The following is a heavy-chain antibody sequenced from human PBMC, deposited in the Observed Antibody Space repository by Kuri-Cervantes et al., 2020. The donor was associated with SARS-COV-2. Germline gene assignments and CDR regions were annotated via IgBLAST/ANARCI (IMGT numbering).Heavy chain of an antibody. CDR1: GGSISSYY. J-gene: IGHJ4*02. Sequence: GSLRLSCTVSGGSISSYYCSWIRQPPGKGLEWIGYIYYGGSTNYNPSLKSRVTISVDTSKNQFSLKLSSVTAADTAVYYCARGLVSYFDYWGQGTLVTVSS. D-gene: IGHD6-6*01. CDR3: ARGLVSYFDY. CDR2: IYYGGST. V-gene: IGHV4-59*12.